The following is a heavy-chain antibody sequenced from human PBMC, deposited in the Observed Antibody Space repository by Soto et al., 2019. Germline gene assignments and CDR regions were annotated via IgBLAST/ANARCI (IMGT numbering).Heavy chain of an antibody. D-gene: IGHD6-19*01. CDR2: FSGTSSNT. CDR1: GFTFSSYA. V-gene: IGHV3-23*01. CDR3: AKRVSSGSYYFDY. J-gene: IGHJ4*02. Sequence: EVQLLESGGALVQPGGSLRLSCAASGFTFSSYAMSWVRQAPGKGLEWVSTFSGTSSNTYYADSVKGRFTTSRDNSKSTLYLQMNSLRAEDTAVYYCAKRVSSGSYYFDYWGQGTLVTVSS.